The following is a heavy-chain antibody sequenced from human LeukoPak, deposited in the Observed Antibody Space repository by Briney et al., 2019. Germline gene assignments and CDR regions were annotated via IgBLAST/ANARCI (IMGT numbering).Heavy chain of an antibody. Sequence: GGSLRLSCAASGFTFTSYSMNWVRQAPGKGLEWVSSISSSTYYIYYGDSVKGRLTISRDNAKNSLYLQMHSLRAEDTAIYYCARVRGGVTYGRTDIWGQGTLVTVSS. CDR3: ARVRGGVTYGRTDI. D-gene: IGHD3-10*02. V-gene: IGHV3-21*04. CDR2: ISSSTYYI. CDR1: GFTFTSYS. J-gene: IGHJ4*02.